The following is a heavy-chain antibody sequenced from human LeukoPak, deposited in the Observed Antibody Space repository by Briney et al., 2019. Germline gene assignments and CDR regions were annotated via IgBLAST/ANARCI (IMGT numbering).Heavy chain of an antibody. D-gene: IGHD4-11*01. CDR2: IFYSGST. J-gene: IGHJ4*02. V-gene: IGHV4-59*01. Sequence: PSETLSLTCIVSGGSISSYYWSWLRQPPGKGLEWIGHIFYSGSTNHNPFLDSRVTISVDTSKNQLSLKLNSVTAEDTAVYYCARGGPTVTAFASFDYWGQGTLVTVSS. CDR3: ARGGPTVTAFASFDY. CDR1: GGSISSYY.